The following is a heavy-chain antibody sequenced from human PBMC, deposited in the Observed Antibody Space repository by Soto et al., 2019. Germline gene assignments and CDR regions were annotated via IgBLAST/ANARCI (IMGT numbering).Heavy chain of an antibody. J-gene: IGHJ6*02. D-gene: IGHD6-13*01. CDR2: ISAYNGNT. V-gene: IGHV1-18*01. CDR3: ARVEGYSSSWYRGYYYYGMDV. Sequence: ASVKVSCKASGYTFTSYGISWVRQAPGQGLEWMGWISAYNGNTNYAQKLQGRVTMTTDTSTSTAYMELRSLRSDDTAVYYCARVEGYSSSWYRGYYYYGMDVWGQGTTVTVS. CDR1: GYTFTSYG.